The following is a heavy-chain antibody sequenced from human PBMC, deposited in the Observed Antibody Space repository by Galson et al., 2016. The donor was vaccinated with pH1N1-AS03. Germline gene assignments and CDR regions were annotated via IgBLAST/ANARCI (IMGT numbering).Heavy chain of an antibody. Sequence: SLRLSCAASGFNFSASAMHWVRQTSGKGLEWIGRIRAKAYNYATEYAAPVSGRFTIPKDDSKNTAFLQHNSLKIEDTAVYYCTKHPRRAAAGLGGFDPWGQGTLVTVSS. V-gene: IGHV3-73*01. D-gene: IGHD6-13*01. J-gene: IGHJ5*02. CDR1: GFNFSASA. CDR3: TKHPRRAAAGLGGFDP. CDR2: IRAKAYNYAT.